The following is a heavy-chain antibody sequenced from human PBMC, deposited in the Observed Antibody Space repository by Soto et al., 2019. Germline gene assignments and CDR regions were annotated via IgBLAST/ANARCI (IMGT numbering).Heavy chain of an antibody. J-gene: IGHJ5*02. V-gene: IGHV4-59*01. CDR2: IYYSGST. Sequence: SGTLSLTCTVSGGSISSYYWSWIRQPPGKGLEWIGYIYYSGSTNYNPSLKSRVTISVDTSKNQFSLKLSSVTAADTAVYYCASSGSGSYPLNWFDPWGQGTLVTVSS. CDR3: ASSGSGSYPLNWFDP. CDR1: GGSISSYY. D-gene: IGHD3-10*01.